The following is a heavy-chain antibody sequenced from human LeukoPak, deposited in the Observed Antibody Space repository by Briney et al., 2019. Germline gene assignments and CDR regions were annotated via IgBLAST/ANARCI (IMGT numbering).Heavy chain of an antibody. V-gene: IGHV4-4*07. CDR1: GGSISSYY. CDR3: ARVLQGAAAGIYYFDY. D-gene: IGHD6-13*01. J-gene: IGHJ4*02. Sequence: PSETLSLTCTVSGGSISSYYWSWIWQPAGKGLEWIGRIYTSGSTNYNPSLKSRVTMSVDTSKNQFSLKLSSVTAADTAVYYCARVLQGAAAGIYYFDYWGQGTPVTVSP. CDR2: IYTSGST.